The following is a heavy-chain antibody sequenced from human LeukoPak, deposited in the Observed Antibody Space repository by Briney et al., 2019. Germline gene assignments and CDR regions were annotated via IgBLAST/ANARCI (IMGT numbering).Heavy chain of an antibody. V-gene: IGHV5-51*01. CDR2: IYPRDSDT. Sequence: GESLKISCKGSGYSLITYWIGWVRQTPGKGLEWMGIIYPRDSDTRYSPSFQGQVSISVDKSITTSYLHWNSLKASDTAMYFCAILGYCSGGDCYPEYWGQGTLVTVSS. CDR3: AILGYCSGGDCYPEY. J-gene: IGHJ4*02. CDR1: GYSLITYW. D-gene: IGHD2-15*01.